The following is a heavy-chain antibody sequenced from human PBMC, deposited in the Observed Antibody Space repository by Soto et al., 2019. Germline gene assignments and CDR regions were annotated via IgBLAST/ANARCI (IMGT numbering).Heavy chain of an antibody. D-gene: IGHD6-6*01. J-gene: IGHJ6*03. CDR1: GFAVSSNY. CDR3: ARLSNYYYYYMDV. Sequence: GGSLRLSCAASGFAVSSNYMSWVRQAPGKGLEWFSVIYSGGSTYYADSVKGRFTISRHNSKNTLYLQMNSLRAEDTAVYYCARLSNYYYYYMDVWGKGTTVTVSS. CDR2: IYSGGST. V-gene: IGHV3-53*04.